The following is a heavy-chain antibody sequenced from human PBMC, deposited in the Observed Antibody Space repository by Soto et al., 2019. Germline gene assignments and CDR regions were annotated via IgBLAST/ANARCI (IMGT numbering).Heavy chain of an antibody. J-gene: IGHJ4*02. D-gene: IGHD7-27*01. CDR3: ARANWYSEY. CDR1: GGSINNHY. Sequence: QVHLQESGPGLVKPSETLSLTCTVSGGSINNHYWSWIRHPPGKGLEWIGYVYYTGSTNYNPSLESRVTMSWDTSKNLLSLNLTSPTAADPAIYYCARANWYSEYWGQGTLVTVSS. CDR2: VYYTGST. V-gene: IGHV4-59*11.